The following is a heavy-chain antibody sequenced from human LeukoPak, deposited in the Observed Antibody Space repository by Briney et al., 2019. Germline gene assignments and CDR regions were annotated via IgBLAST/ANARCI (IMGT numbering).Heavy chain of an antibody. J-gene: IGHJ4*02. CDR1: GFSFGTYW. CDR2: IKQDGSEK. V-gene: IGHV3-7*01. D-gene: IGHD1-1*01. Sequence: GGSLRLSCAASGFSFGTYWMSWVRQAQGGGLEWVANIKQDGSEKYYVDAVKGRFTISRDNAKNSLYLQMNSLRAEDTAVYYCARAGSWNDGGYFDYWGQGTLVTVSS. CDR3: ARAGSWNDGGYFDY.